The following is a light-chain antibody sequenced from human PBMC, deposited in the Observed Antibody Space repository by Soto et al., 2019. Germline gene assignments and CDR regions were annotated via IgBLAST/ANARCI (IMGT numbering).Light chain of an antibody. V-gene: IGKV1-39*01. CDR1: QSITSY. CDR2: AAS. Sequence: DIQMTQSPSSLSASVGDRVTITCRASQSITSYLNWYQQQPGKAPKLLIFAASSLQSGVPSRFSGSGSGTDFTLTISSLQPEDFATYYCQQSYSTPPYTFGQGTKLEIK. J-gene: IGKJ2*01. CDR3: QQSYSTPPYT.